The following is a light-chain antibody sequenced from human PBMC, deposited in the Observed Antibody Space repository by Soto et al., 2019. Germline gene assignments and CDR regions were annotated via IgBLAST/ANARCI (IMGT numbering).Light chain of an antibody. V-gene: IGKV3-20*01. Sequence: EIVLTQSPGTLSLSPGERATLSCRASQSVSSSYLAWYQQKPGQAPRLLIYGASSRATGIPDRFSGSGSGTDFTLTISRLEPEDFAVYYCQQYSSSPLTFGGGTK. CDR1: QSVSSSY. J-gene: IGKJ4*01. CDR2: GAS. CDR3: QQYSSSPLT.